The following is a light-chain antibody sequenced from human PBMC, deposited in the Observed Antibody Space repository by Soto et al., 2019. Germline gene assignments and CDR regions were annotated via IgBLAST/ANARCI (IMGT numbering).Light chain of an antibody. CDR2: GNS. CDR3: QSYDSSLSGSV. V-gene: IGLV1-40*01. CDR1: SSNIGAGYD. J-gene: IGLJ2*01. Sequence: QAVVTQPPSVSGAPGQRVTISCTWSSSNIGAGYDVHWYQQLPGTAPKLLIYGNSNRPSGVPDRFSGSKSGTSASLAITGLQAEDEADYYCQSYDSSLSGSVFGGRTKLTVL.